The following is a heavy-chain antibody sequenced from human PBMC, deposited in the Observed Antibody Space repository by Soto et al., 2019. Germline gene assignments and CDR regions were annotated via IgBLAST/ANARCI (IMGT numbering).Heavy chain of an antibody. D-gene: IGHD5-12*01. Sequence: GGSLRLSCAASGFTVSSNYMSWVRQAPGKGLEWVSVIYSGGSTYYADSVKGRFTISRDNSKNTLYLQMNSLRAEDTAVYYCAREERDGYNLLGFDYWGQGTLVTVSS. CDR3: AREERDGYNLLGFDY. CDR1: GFTVSSNY. V-gene: IGHV3-53*01. J-gene: IGHJ4*02. CDR2: IYSGGST.